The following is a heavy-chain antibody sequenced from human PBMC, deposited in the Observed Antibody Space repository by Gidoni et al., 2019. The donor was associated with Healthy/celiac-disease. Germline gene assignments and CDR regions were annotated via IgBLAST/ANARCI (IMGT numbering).Heavy chain of an antibody. J-gene: IGHJ3*02. Sequence: EVQLVESGGGLVQPGGSLRLSCAASGFTFSSYSMNWVRQAPGKGLEWVSYISSSSSTIYYADSVKGRFTISRDNAKNSLYLQMNSLRDEDTAVYYCARDSGERGYSEGDAFDIWGQGTMVTVSS. CDR3: ARDSGERGYSEGDAFDI. D-gene: IGHD5-18*01. CDR2: ISSSSSTI. V-gene: IGHV3-48*02. CDR1: GFTFSSYS.